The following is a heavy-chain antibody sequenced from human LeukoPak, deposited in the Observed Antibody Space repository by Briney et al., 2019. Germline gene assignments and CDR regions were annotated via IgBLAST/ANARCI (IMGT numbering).Heavy chain of an antibody. Sequence: GGSLRLSCAASGFTFSTYSMNWVRQAPGKGLEWVSYISSSSSTIYYADSVKGRFTISRDNAKNALYLQMNSLRAEDTAVYFCARSGYCTSTICLNGRGAFDIWGQGTMVTVSS. D-gene: IGHD2-2*01. CDR3: ARSGYCTSTICLNGRGAFDI. J-gene: IGHJ3*02. V-gene: IGHV3-48*04. CDR2: ISSSSSTI. CDR1: GFTFSTYS.